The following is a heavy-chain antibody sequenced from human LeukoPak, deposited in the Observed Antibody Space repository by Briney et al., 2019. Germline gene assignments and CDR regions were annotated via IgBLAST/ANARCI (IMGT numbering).Heavy chain of an antibody. Sequence: SETLSLTCTVSGGSISSGGYYWSWLRQHPGMGLEWIVYIYYSGSTYYNPSLKSRVTISVNTSKNQFSLKLSSVTAADTAVYYCARVFYYYGSGSYYPNQTPAQSYYFDYWGQGTLVTVSS. CDR2: IYYSGST. J-gene: IGHJ4*02. CDR1: GGSISSGGYY. V-gene: IGHV4-31*03. CDR3: ARVFYYYGSGSYYPNQTPAQSYYFDY. D-gene: IGHD3-10*01.